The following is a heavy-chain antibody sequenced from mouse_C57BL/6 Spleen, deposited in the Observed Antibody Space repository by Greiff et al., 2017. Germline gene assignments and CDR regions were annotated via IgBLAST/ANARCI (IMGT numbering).Heavy chain of an antibody. CDR2: INPNNGGT. V-gene: IGHV1-26*01. D-gene: IGHD2-4*01. Sequence: EVQLQQSGPELVKPGASVKISCKASGYTFTDYYMNWVKQSHGKSLEWIGDINPNNGGTSYNQKFKGKATLTVDKSSSTAYMELRSLTSEDSAVYYCARRGIYYDYDGYAMDYWGQGTSVTVSS. J-gene: IGHJ4*01. CDR1: GYTFTDYY. CDR3: ARRGIYYDYDGYAMDY.